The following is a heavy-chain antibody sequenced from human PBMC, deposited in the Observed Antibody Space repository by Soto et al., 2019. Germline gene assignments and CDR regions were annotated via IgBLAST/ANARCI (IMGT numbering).Heavy chain of an antibody. CDR1: GYTFTSYA. CDR3: AREPRKYQLSAWGGWFDP. Sequence: GASVKVSCKASGYTFTSYAMHWVRQAPGQRLEWMGWINAGNGNTKYSQKFQGRVTITRDTSASTAYMELSSLRSEDTAVYYCAREPRKYQLSAWGGWFDPWGQGTLVTVSS. V-gene: IGHV1-3*01. D-gene: IGHD2-2*01. CDR2: INAGNGNT. J-gene: IGHJ5*02.